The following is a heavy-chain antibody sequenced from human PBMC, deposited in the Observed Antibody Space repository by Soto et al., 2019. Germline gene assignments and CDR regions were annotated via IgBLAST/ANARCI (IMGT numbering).Heavy chain of an antibody. CDR2: IYSGGST. Sequence: EVQLVETGGGLIQPGGSLRLSCAASGFTVSSHYMSWVRQAPGKGLEWVSVIYSGGSTYYADSVKGRFTISRDNSKNKLYLQMNSLRAEDTAVYYCARGAGSVAGPLDYWGQGTLVTVSS. CDR1: GFTVSSHY. V-gene: IGHV3-53*02. D-gene: IGHD6-19*01. CDR3: ARGAGSVAGPLDY. J-gene: IGHJ4*02.